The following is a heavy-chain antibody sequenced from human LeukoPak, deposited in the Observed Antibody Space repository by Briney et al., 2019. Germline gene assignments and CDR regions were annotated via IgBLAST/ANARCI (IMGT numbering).Heavy chain of an antibody. CDR1: GFTVSSNY. CDR3: AKDIRGGCYLCAFDI. D-gene: IGHD2-15*01. V-gene: IGHV3-23*01. CDR2: IRSSGSGGST. Sequence: GGSLRLSCAASGFTVSSNYMSWVRQAPGKGLEWVSVIRSSGSGGSTYYADSVKGRFTISRDNSKNTLYLQMNSLRAEDTAVYYCAKDIRGGCYLCAFDIWGQGTRVTVSS. J-gene: IGHJ3*02.